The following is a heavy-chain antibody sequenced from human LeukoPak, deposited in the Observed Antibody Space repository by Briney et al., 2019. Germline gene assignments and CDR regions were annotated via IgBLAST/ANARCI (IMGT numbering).Heavy chain of an antibody. CDR1: GGSISSSSYY. Sequence: SETLSLTCTVSGGSISSSSYYWGWIRQPPGKGLEWIGSIYYSGSTYYNPSLKSRVTISVDTSKNQFSPKLSSVTAADTAVYYYAGLRIDGDYVPYFDYWGQGTLVTVSS. D-gene: IGHD4-17*01. V-gene: IGHV4-39*07. CDR2: IYYSGST. J-gene: IGHJ4*02. CDR3: AGLRIDGDYVPYFDY.